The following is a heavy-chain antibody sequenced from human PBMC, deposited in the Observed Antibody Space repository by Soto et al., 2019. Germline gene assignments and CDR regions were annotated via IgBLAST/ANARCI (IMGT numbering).Heavy chain of an antibody. CDR1: GFTFRTYT. CDR2: IRGFSPYT. Sequence: LRLSCISSGFTFRTYTMNWVRQAPGKGLEWVSGIRGFSPYTFYAESVKGRFTISRDNAKNSLYLQMNSLRAEDTAVYYCARDRGYDAHDYYYNDMDVWGQGTTVTVS. J-gene: IGHJ6*02. D-gene: IGHD3-10*01. V-gene: IGHV3-21*01. CDR3: ARDRGYDAHDYYYNDMDV.